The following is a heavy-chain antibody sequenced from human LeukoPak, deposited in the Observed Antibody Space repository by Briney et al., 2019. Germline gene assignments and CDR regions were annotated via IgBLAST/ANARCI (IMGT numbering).Heavy chain of an antibody. D-gene: IGHD1-26*01. Sequence: PSETLSLTCAVYGGSFSGYYWSWIRQPPGKGLEWIGEINHSGSTNYNPSLTSRVTISVDTSKNQFSLKLSSVTAADTAVYYCARGQWGGYFDYWGQGTLVTVSS. CDR1: GGSFSGYY. V-gene: IGHV4-34*01. CDR3: ARGQWGGYFDY. CDR2: INHSGST. J-gene: IGHJ4*02.